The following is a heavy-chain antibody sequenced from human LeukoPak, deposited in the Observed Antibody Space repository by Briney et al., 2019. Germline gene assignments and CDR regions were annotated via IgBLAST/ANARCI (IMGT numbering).Heavy chain of an antibody. Sequence: GGSLRLSCAASGFTFSSYGMHWVRQAPGKGLEWVAFIRYDGSNKYYADSVKGRFTISRDNSKNTLYLQMNSLRAEDTAVYYCAKDFRRGIAVAGTLDYWGQGTLVTVSS. V-gene: IGHV3-30*02. CDR1: GFTFSSYG. D-gene: IGHD6-19*01. CDR3: AKDFRRGIAVAGTLDY. J-gene: IGHJ4*02. CDR2: IRYDGSNK.